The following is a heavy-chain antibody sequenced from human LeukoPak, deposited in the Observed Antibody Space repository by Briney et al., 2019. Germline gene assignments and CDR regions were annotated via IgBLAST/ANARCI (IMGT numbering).Heavy chain of an antibody. V-gene: IGHV3-30*04. J-gene: IGHJ6*03. CDR3: ARGSYMDV. Sequence: GGSLRLSCAASGSGFTFSSYAMHWVRQAPGKGLEWVAVISYDGSNKYYADSVKGRFTISRDNAKNSLYLQMNSLRAEDTAVYYCARGSYMDVWGKGTTVTISS. CDR1: GSGFTFSSYA. CDR2: ISYDGSNK.